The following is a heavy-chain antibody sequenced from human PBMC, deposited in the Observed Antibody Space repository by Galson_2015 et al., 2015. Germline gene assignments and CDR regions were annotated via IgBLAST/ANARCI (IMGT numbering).Heavy chain of an antibody. CDR2: IYPGDSDT. V-gene: IGHV5-51*01. J-gene: IGHJ2*01. CDR3: ARRLGYCSSSTCYAYWYFDL. Sequence: QSGAEVKKPGESLKISCQGFGYSFTNYWIGWVRRMPGKGLEWMGIIYPGDSDTRYRPSFQGQVTISADTSISTAYLRWSSLRASDTAIYYCARRLGYCSSSTCYAYWYFDLWGRGTLVTVSS. D-gene: IGHD2-2*01. CDR1: GYSFTNYW.